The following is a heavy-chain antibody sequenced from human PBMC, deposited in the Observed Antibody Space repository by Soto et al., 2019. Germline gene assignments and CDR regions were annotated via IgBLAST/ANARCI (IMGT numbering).Heavy chain of an antibody. CDR3: ARIPPGWGGGQLVLDY. CDR1: GFTFSSFW. D-gene: IGHD6-13*01. Sequence: EVQLVESGGGLVQPGGSLRLSCAASGFTFSSFWMYWVRQAPGKGLVWVSRINSDASTTSYADSVKGRFTISRDNAKNTLYLQMNSLGAEDKAVYYCARIPPGWGGGQLVLDYWGQGTLVTVSS. J-gene: IGHJ4*02. V-gene: IGHV3-74*01. CDR2: INSDASTT.